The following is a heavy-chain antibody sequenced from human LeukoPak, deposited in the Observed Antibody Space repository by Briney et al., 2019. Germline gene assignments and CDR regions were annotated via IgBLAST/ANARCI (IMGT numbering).Heavy chain of an antibody. CDR3: ATRPAGSTWAGVFDF. CDR1: GASMSNHF. CDR2: IYDSETT. V-gene: IGHV4-59*11. Sequence: PSETLSLTCTVSGASMSNHFWNWIRQPPGKGLEWIGYIYDSETTDYNPSLKSRVTMSVDTSGNQFSLKLSSVSAADTALYYCATRPAGSTWAGVFDFWSRGTLVTVSS. D-gene: IGHD6-13*01. J-gene: IGHJ4*02.